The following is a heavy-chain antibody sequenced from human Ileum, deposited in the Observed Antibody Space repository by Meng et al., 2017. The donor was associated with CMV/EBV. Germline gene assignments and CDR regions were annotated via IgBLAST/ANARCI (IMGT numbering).Heavy chain of an antibody. CDR3: AREAIAGSSSFDY. CDR1: GFTLTTFG. Sequence: ASVKVSCKASGFTLTTFGLSWVRQTPGQGLEWMGWMSAYTGDTTYAQKFQGRVTLTRDTSTSTAYMELTGLTSDDTALYFCAREAIAGSSSFDYWGQGTQVTVSS. D-gene: IGHD6-19*01. J-gene: IGHJ4*02. V-gene: IGHV1-18*01. CDR2: MSAYTGDT.